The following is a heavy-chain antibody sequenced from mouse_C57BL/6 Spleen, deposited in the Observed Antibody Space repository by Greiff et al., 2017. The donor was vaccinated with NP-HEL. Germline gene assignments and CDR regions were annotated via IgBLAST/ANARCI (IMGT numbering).Heavy chain of an antibody. CDR3: ARSGTTVVDYFDD. J-gene: IGHJ2*01. CDR1: GYTFTSYW. D-gene: IGHD1-1*01. Sequence: QVQLQQPGAELVKPFSSFPLSFKASGYTFTSYWMHWVKQRPGQGLEWIGMIHPNSGSTNYNEKFKSKATLTVDKSSSTAYMQLSSLTSEDSAVYYCARSGTTVVDYFDDWGQGTTLTVSS. V-gene: IGHV1-64*01. CDR2: IHPNSGST.